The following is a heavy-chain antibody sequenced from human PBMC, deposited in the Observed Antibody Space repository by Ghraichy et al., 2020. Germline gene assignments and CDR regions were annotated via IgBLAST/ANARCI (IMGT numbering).Heavy chain of an antibody. CDR1: GGSISSYY. CDR3: ARGELDY. CDR2: IYYSGST. Sequence: SETLSLTCTVSGGSISSYYRSWIRQPPGKGLEWIGYIYYSGSTNYNPSLKSRVTISVDTSKNQFSLKLSSVTAADTAVYYCARGELDYWGQGTLVTVSS. D-gene: IGHD3-10*01. V-gene: IGHV4-59*01. J-gene: IGHJ4*02.